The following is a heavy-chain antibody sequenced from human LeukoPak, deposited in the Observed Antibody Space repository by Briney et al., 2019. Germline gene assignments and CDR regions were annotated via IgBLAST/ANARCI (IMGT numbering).Heavy chain of an antibody. CDR2: ISYDGSNK. CDR1: GFTFSSYA. J-gene: IGHJ4*02. D-gene: IGHD3-10*01. CDR3: ARDIWFGELCLDY. V-gene: IGHV3-30*04. Sequence: GGSLRLSCAASGFTFSSYAMHWVRQAPGKGLEWVAVISYDGSNKYYADSVKGRFTISRDNSENTLYLQMNSLRAEDTAVYYCARDIWFGELCLDYWGQGTLVTVSS.